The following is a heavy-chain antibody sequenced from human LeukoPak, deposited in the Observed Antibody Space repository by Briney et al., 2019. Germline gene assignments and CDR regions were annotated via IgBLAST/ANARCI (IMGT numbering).Heavy chain of an antibody. CDR3: ARDRSTVTTGYYYYYMDV. J-gene: IGHJ6*03. V-gene: IGHV1-8*01. D-gene: IGHD4-17*01. CDR2: MNPNSGDT. CDR1: GYTFTSYD. Sequence: GASVKVSCKASGYTFTSYDINWVRQATGQGLEWMGWMNPNSGDTGYAQKFQGRVTMTRNTSISTAYMELSSLRSEDTAVYYCARDRSTVTTGYYYYYMDVWGKGTTVTISS.